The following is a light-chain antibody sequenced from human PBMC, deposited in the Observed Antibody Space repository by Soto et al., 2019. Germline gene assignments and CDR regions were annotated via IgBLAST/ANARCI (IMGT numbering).Light chain of an antibody. CDR2: WAS. Sequence: DIVMTQSPDSLAVSPGERATINCKSSQSLVHSSNNKNYLIWYQQKPGQPPKLLIYWASTWESGVPERFSGSGSGTDFTLTISSLQTEDAAVYFCQQYYSSPVTFGGGTKVEIK. J-gene: IGKJ4*01. CDR3: QQYYSSPVT. V-gene: IGKV4-1*01. CDR1: QSLVHSSNNKNY.